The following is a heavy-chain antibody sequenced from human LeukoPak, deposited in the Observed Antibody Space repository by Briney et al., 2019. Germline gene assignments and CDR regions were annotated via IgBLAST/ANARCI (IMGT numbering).Heavy chain of an antibody. J-gene: IGHJ4*02. CDR1: GFTFSDYY. CDR2: ISSSGSTI. D-gene: IGHD6-6*01. V-gene: IGHV3-11*01. CDR3: ARESARLDYYFDY. Sequence: PGGSLRLSCAASGFTFSDYYMSWIRQAPGKGLEWVSYISSSGSTIYYADSVKGRFTISRDNAKNSLYLQMNRLRAEDTAVYYCARESARLDYYFDYWGQGTLVTVSS.